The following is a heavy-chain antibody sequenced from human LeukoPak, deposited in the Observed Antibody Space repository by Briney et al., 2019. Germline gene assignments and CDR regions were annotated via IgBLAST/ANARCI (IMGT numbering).Heavy chain of an antibody. Sequence: GASVKVSCKASGYTFNGYYMHWVRQAPGQGLEWMGWINPNSGGTNYAQKFQGRVTMTRDTSISTACMELSRLTSDDAAVYYCARDREYSYCDHWGQGTLVTVSS. CDR3: ARDREYSYCDH. J-gene: IGHJ4*02. V-gene: IGHV1-2*02. CDR1: GYTFNGYY. D-gene: IGHD4-11*01. CDR2: INPNSGGT.